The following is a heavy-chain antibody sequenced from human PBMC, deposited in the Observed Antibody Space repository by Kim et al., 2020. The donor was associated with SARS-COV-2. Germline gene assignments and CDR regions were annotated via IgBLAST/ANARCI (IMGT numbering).Heavy chain of an antibody. CDR3: ARDPDYGDYGYYYYGMDV. J-gene: IGHJ6*02. Sequence: SETLSLTCAVYGGSFSGYYWSWIRQPPGKGLEWIGEINHSGSTNYNPSLKSRVTISVDTSKNQFSLKLSSVTAADTAVYYCARDPDYGDYGYYYYGMDVWGQGTTVTVSS. CDR1: GGSFSGYY. CDR2: INHSGST. D-gene: IGHD4-17*01. V-gene: IGHV4-34*01.